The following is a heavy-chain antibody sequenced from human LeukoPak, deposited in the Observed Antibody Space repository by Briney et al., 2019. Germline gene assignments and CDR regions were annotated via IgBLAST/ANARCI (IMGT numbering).Heavy chain of an antibody. Sequence: GAPVKVSCKASSYTFTNYAFTWVRQAPGQGLEWMGWISAYNGNTNYAQKLQGRVTMTTDTSTSTAYMELRSLRSDDTAVYYCARGLEWLTRRHTWFDPWGQGTLVTVS. V-gene: IGHV1-18*01. J-gene: IGHJ5*02. D-gene: IGHD3-3*01. CDR1: SYTFTNYA. CDR3: ARGLEWLTRRHTWFDP. CDR2: ISAYNGNT.